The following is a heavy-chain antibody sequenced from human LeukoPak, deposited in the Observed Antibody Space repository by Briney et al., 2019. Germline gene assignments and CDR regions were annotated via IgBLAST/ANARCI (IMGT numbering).Heavy chain of an antibody. D-gene: IGHD4-11*01. CDR1: GYTFTSYD. CDR3: ARRTTARLTFDP. CDR2: MYPNSGST. Sequence: ASVKVSCKASGYTFTSYDINWVRQATGQGLEWMGWMYPNSGSTGYAQKFQGRVTMTRNTSISTAYMELSSLRSEDTAVYYCARRTTARLTFDPWGQGTLVTVSS. J-gene: IGHJ5*02. V-gene: IGHV1-8*01.